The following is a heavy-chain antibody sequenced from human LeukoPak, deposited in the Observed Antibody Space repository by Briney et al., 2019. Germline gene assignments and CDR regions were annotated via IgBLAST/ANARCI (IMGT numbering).Heavy chain of an antibody. Sequence: GGSLRLSCAASGFTFTDYYMRWIRQAPGKGLEWISYISSSGSTIYYADSVKGRFTISRDNAKNSLYLQMNSLRAEDTAVYYCARDGRLQPFDYWGQGTLVTVSS. J-gene: IGHJ4*02. CDR1: GFTFTDYY. V-gene: IGHV3-11*01. CDR2: ISSSGSTI. D-gene: IGHD4-11*01. CDR3: ARDGRLQPFDY.